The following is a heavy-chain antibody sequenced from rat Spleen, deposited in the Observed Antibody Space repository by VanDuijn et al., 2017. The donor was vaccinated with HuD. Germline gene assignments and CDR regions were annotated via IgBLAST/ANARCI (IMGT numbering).Heavy chain of an antibody. J-gene: IGHJ3*01. CDR2: ISTGGGYT. D-gene: IGHD1-11*01. CDR1: GFTFRNYD. CDR3: ARALYGGSSELGWFAY. V-gene: IGHV5-25*01. Sequence: EVQLVESGGGLVQPGRSLKLSCAASGFTFRNYDMAWVRQTPTKGLEWVASISTGGGYTYYRDSVKGRFTISRDNAEGTLYLQMDSLRSEDTATYYCARALYGGSSELGWFAYWGQGTLVTVSS.